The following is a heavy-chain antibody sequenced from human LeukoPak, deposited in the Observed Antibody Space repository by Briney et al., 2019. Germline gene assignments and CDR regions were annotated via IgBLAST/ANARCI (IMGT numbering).Heavy chain of an antibody. CDR3: ARDDSPISTVTTFAY. V-gene: IGHV4-4*07. Sequence: SETLSLTCTVSGGSIRGYYWSWIRQPAGKRLECIGRYYASGSTNYNPSLKSRVTMSVDTSKSQFSLKLSSVTAADTAVYYCARDDSPISTVTTFAYWGQGILVTVSS. J-gene: IGHJ4*02. CDR1: GGSIRGYY. D-gene: IGHD4-11*01. CDR2: YYASGST.